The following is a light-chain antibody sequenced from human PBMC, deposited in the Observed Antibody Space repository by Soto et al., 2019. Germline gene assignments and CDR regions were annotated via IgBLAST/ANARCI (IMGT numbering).Light chain of an antibody. Sequence: QSVLTQPPSASGTPGQRVTISCSGSSSDIGSNDVYWYQQFPGTAPKLLIYRNNQRPSGVPDRFSGSKSGTSASLAISGLRSEAEDDYYCAARDDSRLFGGGTKLTVL. CDR3: AARDDSRL. CDR1: SSDIGSND. J-gene: IGLJ2*01. V-gene: IGLV1-47*01. CDR2: RNN.